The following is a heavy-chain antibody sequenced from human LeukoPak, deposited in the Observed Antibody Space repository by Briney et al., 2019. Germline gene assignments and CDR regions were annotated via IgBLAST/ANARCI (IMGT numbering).Heavy chain of an antibody. CDR3: AIDPAKGGYSYGTYAFDI. CDR2: ISSSSSYI. V-gene: IGHV3-21*01. J-gene: IGHJ3*02. Sequence: GGSLRLSCAASGFTFSSYSMNWVRQAPGKGLEWVSSISSSSSYIYYADSVKGRFTISRDNAKNSLYLQMNSLRAEDTAVYYCAIDPAKGGYSYGTYAFDIWGQGTMVTVSS. CDR1: GFTFSSYS. D-gene: IGHD5-18*01.